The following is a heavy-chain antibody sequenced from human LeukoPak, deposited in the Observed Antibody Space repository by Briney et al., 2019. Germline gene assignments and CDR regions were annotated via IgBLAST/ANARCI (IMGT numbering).Heavy chain of an antibody. D-gene: IGHD3-3*01. V-gene: IGHV4-39*07. CDR1: GGSISSSSYY. J-gene: IGHJ5*02. CDR2: IEYSGGT. Sequence: SETLYLTCTVSGGSISSSSYYWGWIRQPPGTGLEWIGSIEYSGGTYSSPSLRSRVTLSVDTSKNQFSLNLISVTAADTAVYYCARGPSITIFGVVMYTWFDPWGQGTPVSVSS. CDR3: ARGPSITIFGVVMYTWFDP.